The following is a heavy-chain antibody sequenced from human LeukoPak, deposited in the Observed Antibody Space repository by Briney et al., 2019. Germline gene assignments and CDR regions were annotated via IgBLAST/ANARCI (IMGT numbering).Heavy chain of an antibody. CDR3: ARDGTIYGFDI. V-gene: IGHV4-39*07. J-gene: IGHJ3*02. CDR1: GGSISSSSYY. Sequence: PSETLSLTCTVSGGSISSSSYYWGWIRQPPGKGLEWIGSIYHSGSTNYNPSLKSRVTISVDKSKNQFSLKLSSVTAADTAVYYCARDGTIYGFDIWGQGTMVTVSS. CDR2: IYHSGST. D-gene: IGHD1-1*01.